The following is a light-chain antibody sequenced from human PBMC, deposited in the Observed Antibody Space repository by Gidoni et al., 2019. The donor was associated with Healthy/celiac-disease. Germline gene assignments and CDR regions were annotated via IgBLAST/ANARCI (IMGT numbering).Light chain of an antibody. Sequence: QSALTQPASVSGSPGQSIAIPCTGTSSDVGSYNLVSWYQQHPGKAPKLMIYEGSKRPSGVSNRFSGSKSGNTASLTISGLQAEDEADYYCCSYAGSYWVFGGGTKLTVL. J-gene: IGLJ3*02. CDR3: CSYAGSYWV. CDR2: EGS. CDR1: SSDVGSYNL. V-gene: IGLV2-23*01.